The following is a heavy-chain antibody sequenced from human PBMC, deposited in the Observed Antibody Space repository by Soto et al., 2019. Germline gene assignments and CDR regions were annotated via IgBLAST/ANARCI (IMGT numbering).Heavy chain of an antibody. V-gene: IGHV3-23*01. CDR1: GFTFSSYA. D-gene: IGHD3-9*01. Sequence: HPGGSLRLSCAASGFTFSSYAMSWVRKAPGKGLEWVSAISGSGGSTYYADSVKGRFTISRDNSKNTLYLQMNSLRAEDTAVYYCAKDSDSYYDILTGLPQDVWGQGTTVTVSS. J-gene: IGHJ6*02. CDR3: AKDSDSYYDILTGLPQDV. CDR2: ISGSGGST.